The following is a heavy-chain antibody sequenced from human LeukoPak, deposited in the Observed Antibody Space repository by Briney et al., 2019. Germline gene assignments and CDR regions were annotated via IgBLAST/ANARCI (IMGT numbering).Heavy chain of an antibody. D-gene: IGHD2-2*02. CDR3: ARVGGYCSSTSCYTGY. Sequence: GGSLRLSCAASGFTFSSYSMNWVRQAPGKGLEWVSYISSSSSTIYYADSVKGRFTISRDNAKNSLYLQMNSLRAEDTAVYYCARVGGYCSSTSCYTGYWGQGTLVTVSS. J-gene: IGHJ4*02. V-gene: IGHV3-48*01. CDR2: ISSSSSTI. CDR1: GFTFSSYS.